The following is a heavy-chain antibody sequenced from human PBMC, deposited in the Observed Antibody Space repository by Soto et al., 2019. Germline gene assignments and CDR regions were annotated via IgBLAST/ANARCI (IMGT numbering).Heavy chain of an antibody. V-gene: IGHV4-39*01. CDR3: ARHSVQFGEPGFAY. CDR1: GGSISSSSYY. D-gene: IGHD3-10*01. Sequence: PSETLSLTCSVCGGSISSSSYYWGWIRQPPGKGLEWIGSIYYSGSTYYNPSLKSRVTISVDTSKNQFSLKLSSVTAADTAVYYRARHSVQFGEPGFAYWGQGTLVTVSS. J-gene: IGHJ4*02. CDR2: IYYSGST.